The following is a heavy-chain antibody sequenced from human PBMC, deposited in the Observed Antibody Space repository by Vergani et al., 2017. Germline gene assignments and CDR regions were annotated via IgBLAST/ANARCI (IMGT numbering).Heavy chain of an antibody. V-gene: IGHV4-39*07. CDR2: IYYSGST. J-gene: IGHJ5*02. CDR3: AREGYCSSTSCYSPPAFDP. Sequence: QLQLQESGPGLVKPSETLSLTCTVSGGSISSSSYYWGWIRQPPGKGLEWIGSIYYSGSTYYNPSLKSRGTISVDTSKNQFSLKLSSVTAADTAVYYWAREGYCSSTSCYSPPAFDPWGQGTLVTVSS. D-gene: IGHD2-2*01. CDR1: GGSISSSSYY.